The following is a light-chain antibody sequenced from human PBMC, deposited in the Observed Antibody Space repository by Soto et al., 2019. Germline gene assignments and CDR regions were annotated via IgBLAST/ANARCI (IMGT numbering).Light chain of an antibody. CDR1: QSVSSSY. CDR2: GAS. V-gene: IGKV3-20*01. Sequence: EIVLTQSPGTLSLSPGDRAALSCRASQSVSSSYLAWYQQKPGQAPRLLIYGASTRATGIPDRFSGSGSGTDFTLTXXRLEPEDFAVYYCQQYDGSLGLTFGGGTKVEIK. J-gene: IGKJ4*01. CDR3: QQYDGSLGLT.